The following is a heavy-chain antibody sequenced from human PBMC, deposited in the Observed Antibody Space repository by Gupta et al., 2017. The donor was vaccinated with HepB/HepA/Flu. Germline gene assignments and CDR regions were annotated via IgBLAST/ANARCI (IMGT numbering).Heavy chain of an antibody. CDR2: INHSGST. Sequence: QVPLQQRGAGLLKPSETLSLTCAVYGGSFSGYYWSCIRQPPGKGPEWIGEINHSGSTNYNPSLKSRVTISVDTSKNQFSLKLSSVTAADTAVYYCASSHCSSTSCYTGSVDYWGQGTLVTVSS. J-gene: IGHJ4*02. CDR1: GGSFSGYY. V-gene: IGHV4-34*01. D-gene: IGHD2-2*02. CDR3: ASSHCSSTSCYTGSVDY.